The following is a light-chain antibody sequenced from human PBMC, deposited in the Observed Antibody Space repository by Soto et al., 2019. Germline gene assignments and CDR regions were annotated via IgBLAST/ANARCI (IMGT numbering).Light chain of an antibody. V-gene: IGKV2-28*01. CDR3: MQALQTPYT. J-gene: IGKJ2*01. Sequence: DIVMTQSPLSLPVTPGEPASISCRSSQSLLHSNGYNYLDWYLQKPGQSPQLLMYLGSTRASGVPDGFSGGGSGTDFTLKISRVEAEDVGVYCCMQALQTPYTFGQGTKLEIK. CDR1: QSLLHSNGYNY. CDR2: LGS.